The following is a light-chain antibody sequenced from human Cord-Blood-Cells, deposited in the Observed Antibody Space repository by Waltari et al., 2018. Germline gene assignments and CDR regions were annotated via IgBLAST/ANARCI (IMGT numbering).Light chain of an antibody. J-gene: IGKJ1*01. V-gene: IGKV3-11*01. CDR2: DAS. CDR1: QSVSSY. Sequence: DIVLTQSPATLSLSPGERATLSCKASQSVSSYLALYQQKPGHAPRLLIYDASNSATSIPARFSGSGSGTDFTLTISSLEPEDFAVYYCQQRSNWPPAWTFGQGTKVEIK. CDR3: QQRSNWPPAWT.